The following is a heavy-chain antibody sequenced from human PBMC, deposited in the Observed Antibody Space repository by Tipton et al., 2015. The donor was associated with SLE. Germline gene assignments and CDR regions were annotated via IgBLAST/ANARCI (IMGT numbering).Heavy chain of an antibody. V-gene: IGHV3-64*04. CDR1: GFTFSSYA. CDR3: ARGSWVMELGSAGDAFDI. Sequence: SLRLSCSASGFTFSSYAMHWVRQAPGKGLEYVSAISSNGGSTYYADSVKGRFTISRDNSKNTLYLQMNSLRAEDTAVYYCARGSWVMELGSAGDAFDIWGQGTMVTVSS. CDR2: ISSNGGST. J-gene: IGHJ3*02. D-gene: IGHD1-7*01.